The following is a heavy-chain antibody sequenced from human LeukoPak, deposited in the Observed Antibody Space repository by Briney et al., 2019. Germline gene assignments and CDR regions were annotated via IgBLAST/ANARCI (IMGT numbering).Heavy chain of an antibody. J-gene: IGHJ4*02. CDR1: GGSISSSSYY. CDR3: ARGGGGYSGYRQSIVGARWPFSYFDY. Sequence: SETLSLTCTVSGGSISSSSYYWGWIRQPPGKGLEWIGSIYYSGSTYYNPSLKSRVTISVDTSKNQFSLKLSSVTAADTAVYYSARGGGGYSGYRQSIVGARWPFSYFDYWGQGTPVTVSS. V-gene: IGHV4-39*07. D-gene: IGHD5-12*01. CDR2: IYYSGST.